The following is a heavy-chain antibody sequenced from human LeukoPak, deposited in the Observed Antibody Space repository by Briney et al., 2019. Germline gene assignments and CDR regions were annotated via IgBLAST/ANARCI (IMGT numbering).Heavy chain of an antibody. CDR3: AREGSDYSNYGTLDY. Sequence: GASVKVSCKASGGTFSSYAISWVRQAPGQGLEWMGGIIPIFGTANYAQKFQGRVTITADESTSTAYMELCSLRSEDTAVYYCAREGSDYSNYGTLDYWGQGTLVTVSS. J-gene: IGHJ4*02. CDR2: IIPIFGTA. V-gene: IGHV1-69*13. D-gene: IGHD4-11*01. CDR1: GGTFSSYA.